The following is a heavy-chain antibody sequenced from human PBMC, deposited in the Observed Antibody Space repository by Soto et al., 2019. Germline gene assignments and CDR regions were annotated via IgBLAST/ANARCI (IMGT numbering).Heavy chain of an antibody. CDR1: GFTFSSYW. D-gene: IGHD3-22*01. J-gene: IGHJ6*02. V-gene: IGHV3-21*01. CDR3: ARVLDYYDPYYYYGMDV. CDR2: ISSSSSYI. Sequence: GGSLRLSCAASGFTFSSYWMSWVRQAPVKGLEWVSSISSSSSYIYYADSVKGRFTISRDNAKNSLYLQMNSLRAEDTAVYYCARVLDYYDPYYYYGMDVWGQGTTGTGFS.